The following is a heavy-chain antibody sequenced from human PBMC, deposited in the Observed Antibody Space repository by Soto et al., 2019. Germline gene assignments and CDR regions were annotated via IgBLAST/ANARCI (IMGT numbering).Heavy chain of an antibody. D-gene: IGHD5-18*01. V-gene: IGHV1-69*13. J-gene: IGHJ4*02. CDR3: ARRGYSYGSYDY. CDR2: IIPIFGTA. CDR1: GGTFSSYA. Sequence: SVKVSCKASGGTFSSYAISWVRQAPGQGLEWMGGIIPIFGTANYAQKFQGRVTITADGSTSTAYMELSSLRSEDTAVYYCARRGYSYGSYDYWGQGALVTVSS.